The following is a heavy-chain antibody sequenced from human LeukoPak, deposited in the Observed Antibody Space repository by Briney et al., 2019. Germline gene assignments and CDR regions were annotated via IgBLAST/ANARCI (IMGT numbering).Heavy chain of an antibody. J-gene: IGHJ4*02. CDR1: GFTFSSFG. D-gene: IGHD5-18*01. V-gene: IGHV3-30*18. Sequence: GRSLRLSCAASGFTFSSFGMHWVRQAPGKGLEWVAVISYDGSNKYYADSVKGRFTISRDNSKNTLYLQMNSLRAEDTAVYYCAEEGGNGYSYGPDYWGQGTLVTVSS. CDR2: ISYDGSNK. CDR3: AEEGGNGYSYGPDY.